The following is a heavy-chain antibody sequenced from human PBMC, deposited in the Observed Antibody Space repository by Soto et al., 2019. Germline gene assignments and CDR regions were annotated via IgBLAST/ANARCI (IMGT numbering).Heavy chain of an antibody. CDR1: GVTFCSYS. J-gene: IGHJ3*02. D-gene: IGHD1-1*01. CDR3: AGEPNTSSAFDI. CDR2: ISSSSSYI. Sequence: PGGSLRLSCAASGVTFCSYSMDWVRQAPGKGLEWVSSISSSSSYIYYADSVKGRFTISRDNAKNSLYLQMNSLRAEDTAVYYCAGEPNTSSAFDIWGQGTMVTVSS. V-gene: IGHV3-21*01.